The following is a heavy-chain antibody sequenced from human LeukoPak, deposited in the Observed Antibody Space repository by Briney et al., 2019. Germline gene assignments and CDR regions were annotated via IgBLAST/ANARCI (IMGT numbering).Heavy chain of an antibody. V-gene: IGHV4-59*01. CDR3: ARVKVRTVTTSWTNWFDP. CDR2: IYYSGST. D-gene: IGHD4-17*01. CDR1: GGSMSSYY. J-gene: IGHJ5*02. Sequence: SETLSLTCTVSGGSMSSYYWSWIRQPPGKGLEWIGYIYYSGSTNYNPSLKSRVTISVDTSKNQFSLKLSSVTAADTAVYYCARVKVRTVTTSWTNWFDPWGQGTLVTVSS.